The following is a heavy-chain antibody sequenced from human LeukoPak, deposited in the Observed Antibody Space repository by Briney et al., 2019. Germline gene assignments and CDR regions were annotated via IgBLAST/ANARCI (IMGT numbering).Heavy chain of an antibody. J-gene: IGHJ5*02. D-gene: IGHD3-3*01. CDR2: INHSGST. CDR1: GGSFSGYY. V-gene: IGHV4-34*01. CDR3: AREAIFGVVIIFRRELNWFDP. Sequence: SETRSLTCAVYGGSFSGYYWSWIRQPPGKGLEWIGEINHSGSTNYNPSLKSRVTISVDTSKNQFSLKLSSVTAADTAVYYCAREAIFGVVIIFRRELNWFDPWGQGTLVTVSS.